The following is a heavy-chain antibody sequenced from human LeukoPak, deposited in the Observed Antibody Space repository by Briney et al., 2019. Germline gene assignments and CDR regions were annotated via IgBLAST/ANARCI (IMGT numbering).Heavy chain of an antibody. CDR3: AKDGYSSSWYQYNWFDP. V-gene: IGHV3-23*01. D-gene: IGHD6-13*01. Sequence: GGSLRLSCAASGFTFSSYAMSWVRQAPGKGLEWVSAISGSGGSTYYADSVKGRFTISRDNSKNTLYLQMNSLRAEDAAVYYCAKDGYSSSWYQYNWFDPWGQGTLVTVSS. CDR1: GFTFSSYA. J-gene: IGHJ5*02. CDR2: ISGSGGST.